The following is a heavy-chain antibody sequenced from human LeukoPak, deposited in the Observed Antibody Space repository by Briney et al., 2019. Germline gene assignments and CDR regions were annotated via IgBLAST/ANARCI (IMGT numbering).Heavy chain of an antibody. CDR1: GYTFNYYY. V-gene: IGHV1-2*02. D-gene: IGHD3-10*01. Sequence: GASVKVSCKASGYTFNYYYMHWVRQAPGQGLEWMGWINPSSGATNYAQKFQGRATMTRDTSVSTAYMELTRLRSDDSAVFYCIRGPGHYFDYWGQGTVVTVPS. CDR3: IRGPGHYFDY. J-gene: IGHJ4*02. CDR2: INPSSGAT.